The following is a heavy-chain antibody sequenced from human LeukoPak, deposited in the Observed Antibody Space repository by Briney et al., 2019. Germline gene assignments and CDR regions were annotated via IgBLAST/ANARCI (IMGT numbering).Heavy chain of an antibody. V-gene: IGHV3-48*03. J-gene: IGHJ4*02. CDR3: ARDRRYYDY. CDR1: GFTFSSYE. CDR2: ISSSGSTV. Sequence: GGSLRLSCAASGFTFSSYEMNWVRQAPRKGLEWVSYISSSGSTVYYADSVKGRFTISRDNAKNSLYLQMNSLRAEDTAVYYCARDRRYYDYWGQGTLVTVSS. D-gene: IGHD3-10*01.